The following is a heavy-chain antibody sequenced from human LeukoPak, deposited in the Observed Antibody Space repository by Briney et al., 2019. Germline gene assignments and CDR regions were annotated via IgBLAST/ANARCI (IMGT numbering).Heavy chain of an antibody. CDR3: VRGYSFGPYGMDV. Sequence: PGGSLRLSCAASGFAVSSKHMNWVRQAPGKGLEWVSVIYSGGSTYYADSVKGRFTISRDDSKNTLYLQMSSLRAEDTAVYFCVRGYSFGPYGMDVWGQGTTVTVSS. V-gene: IGHV3-53*05. CDR2: IYSGGST. J-gene: IGHJ6*02. CDR1: GFAVSSKH. D-gene: IGHD2-15*01.